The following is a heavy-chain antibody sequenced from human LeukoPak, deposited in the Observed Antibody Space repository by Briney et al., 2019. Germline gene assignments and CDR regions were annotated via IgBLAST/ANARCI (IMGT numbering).Heavy chain of an antibody. CDR3: ARDNSYGIDY. D-gene: IGHD5-18*01. CDR1: GFTFSIYW. CDR2: INSDGSSI. J-gene: IGHJ4*02. V-gene: IGHV3-74*01. Sequence: GGSLRLSCAASGFTFSIYWMHWVRQAPGKGLVWVSRINSDGSSITYADSAKGRFTISRDNAKNTVYLQMNSLRAEDTAVYYCARDNSYGIDYWGQGTLVTVSS.